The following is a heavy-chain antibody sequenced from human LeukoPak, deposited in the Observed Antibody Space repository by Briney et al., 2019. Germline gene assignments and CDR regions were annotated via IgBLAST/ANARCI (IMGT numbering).Heavy chain of an antibody. J-gene: IGHJ6*02. CDR2: INPNSGGT. CDR3: ARVKICGVSGGSCYGYYYGMDV. Sequence: PGRSLRLSCAASGFTFSSYGMHWVRQAPGQGLEWMGWINPNSGGTNYAQKFQGWVTMTRDTSISTAYMELSRLRSDDTAVYYCARVKICGVSGGSCYGYYYGMDVWGQGTTVTVSS. V-gene: IGHV1-2*04. CDR1: GFTFSSYG. D-gene: IGHD2-15*01.